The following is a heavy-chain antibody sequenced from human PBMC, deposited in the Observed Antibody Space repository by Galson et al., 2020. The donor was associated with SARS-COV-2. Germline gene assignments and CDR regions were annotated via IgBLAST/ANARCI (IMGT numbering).Heavy chain of an antibody. CDR1: GFTFSNYS. V-gene: IGHV3-11*06. Sequence: GGSLRLSCAASGFTFSNYSMSWIRQAPGKGLEWVSSISNSSSYTNYADSVKGRFTISRDNAKNSLYLQMNSLRAEDTAVYYCASGERDGCNSRGDYWVQGTLVTVSS. D-gene: IGHD3-10*01. CDR2: ISNSSSYT. CDR3: ASGERDGCNSRGDY. J-gene: IGHJ4*02.